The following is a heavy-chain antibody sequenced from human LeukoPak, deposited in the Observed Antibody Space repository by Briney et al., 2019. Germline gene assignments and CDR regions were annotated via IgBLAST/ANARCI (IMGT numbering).Heavy chain of an antibody. V-gene: IGHV1-18*01. J-gene: IGHJ4*02. CDR3: ARAYYYDSSGYPLYLRK. CDR2: ISAYNGNT. D-gene: IGHD3-22*01. CDR1: GYTFTSYG. Sequence: GASVKVSCKASGYTFTSYGISWVRQVPGQGVEWMGWISAYNGNTNYAQKLQGRVTMTTDTSTSTAYMELRSLRSDDTAVYYCARAYYYDSSGYPLYLRKWGQGTLVTVSS.